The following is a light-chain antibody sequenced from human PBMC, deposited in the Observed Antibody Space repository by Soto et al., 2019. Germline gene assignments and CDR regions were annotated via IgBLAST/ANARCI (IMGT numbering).Light chain of an antibody. Sequence: EIVLTQSPATLSLSPGERATLSCRASQSVSNYLAWFQQKPGQAPRLLIYDASNRATGIPARFSGGGSGTDFTLTISSLERADFAVYYCQQRSSWPLLTFGGGTKVEI. J-gene: IGKJ4*01. CDR3: QQRSSWPLLT. V-gene: IGKV3-11*01. CDR2: DAS. CDR1: QSVSNY.